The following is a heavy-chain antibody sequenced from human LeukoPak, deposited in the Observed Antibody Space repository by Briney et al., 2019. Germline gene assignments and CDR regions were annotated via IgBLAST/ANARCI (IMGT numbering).Heavy chain of an antibody. CDR2: INQDGREK. Sequence: GGSLRLSCAASGFSFSSYWMSCVRQAPGKGLEWVANINQDGREKFYVDSVKGRFTISRDNAKTSVCLQMNSLRAGDPAVYYFARRMAESATGGRCQDWGQGSLVTVSS. D-gene: IGHD4-11*01. CDR1: GFSFSSYW. V-gene: IGHV3-7*03. J-gene: IGHJ1*01. CDR3: ARRMAESATGGRCQD.